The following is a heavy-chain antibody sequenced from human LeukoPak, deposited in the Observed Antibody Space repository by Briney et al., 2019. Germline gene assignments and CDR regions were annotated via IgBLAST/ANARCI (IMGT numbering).Heavy chain of an antibody. J-gene: IGHJ6*03. D-gene: IGHD6-13*01. Sequence: SETLSLTCAVYGGSFSGYYWSWIRQPPGKGLEWIGEINHSGSTNYKPSLKSRVTISVDTSKNQFSLKLSSVTAADTAVYYCASSRPLTYSSSWYYYYYYMDVWGKGTTVTVSS. CDR3: ASSRPLTYSSSWYYYYYYMDV. CDR1: GGSFSGYY. CDR2: INHSGST. V-gene: IGHV4-34*01.